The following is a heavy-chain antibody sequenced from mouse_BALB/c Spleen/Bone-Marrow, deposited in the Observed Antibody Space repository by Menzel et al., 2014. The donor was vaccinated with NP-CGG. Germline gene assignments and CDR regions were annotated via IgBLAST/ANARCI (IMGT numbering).Heavy chain of an antibody. Sequence: EVQRVESGGGLVQPGGSRKLSCAAPGFTFSSFGMHWVRQAPEKGLEWVAYISSGSSPIFYADTVKGRFTISRDNPKNTLFLQMTSLRSEDTAMYYCTRGGNWEDFDYWGQGTTLTVSS. J-gene: IGHJ2*01. CDR3: TRGGNWEDFDY. CDR1: GFTFSSFG. V-gene: IGHV5-17*02. CDR2: ISSGSSPI. D-gene: IGHD4-1*01.